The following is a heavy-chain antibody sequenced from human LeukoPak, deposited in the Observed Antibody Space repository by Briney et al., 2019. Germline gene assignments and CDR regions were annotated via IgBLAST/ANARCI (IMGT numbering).Heavy chain of an antibody. D-gene: IGHD3-10*01. CDR1: GDSFSSNSAA. J-gene: IGHJ4*02. CDR2: TYYRSKWYS. Sequence: SQTLSLTCVISGDSFSSNSAAWNWIRQSPSRGLEWLGRTYYRSKWYSDYALSVKSRITINPDTSRNQFSLQLNSVTPEDTAVYYCARVYYGSGNYYHFDYWGQGTLVTVSS. CDR3: ARVYYGSGNYYHFDY. V-gene: IGHV6-1*01.